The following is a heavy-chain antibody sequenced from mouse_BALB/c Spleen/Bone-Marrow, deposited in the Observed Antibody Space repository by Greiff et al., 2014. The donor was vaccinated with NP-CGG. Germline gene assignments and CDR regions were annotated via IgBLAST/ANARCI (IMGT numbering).Heavy chain of an antibody. V-gene: IGHV1-87*01. CDR2: IYPGDGDT. CDR1: GYTFTSYW. J-gene: IGHJ3*01. D-gene: IGHD2-4*01. CDR3: ARGDYDYDDWFAY. Sequence: VQLQQSGAELARPGASVKLSCKASGYTFTSYWMQWVKQRPGQGLEWIGAIYPGDGDTRYTQKFKGKATLTADKSSSTAYMQLSSLASEDSAVYYCARGDYDYDDWFAYWGQGTLVTVSA.